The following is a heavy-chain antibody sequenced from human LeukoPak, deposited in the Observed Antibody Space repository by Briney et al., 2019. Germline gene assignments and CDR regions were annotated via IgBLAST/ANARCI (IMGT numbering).Heavy chain of an antibody. V-gene: IGHV1-69*04. Sequence: SVKVSCKASGGTFSSYAISWVRQAPGQGLEWMGRIIPILGIANYAQKFQGRVTITADKSTSTAYMELSSPRSEDTAVYYCARDSPADIVVVVASKYYYYGMDVWGQGTTVTVSS. J-gene: IGHJ6*02. CDR1: GGTFSSYA. CDR2: IIPILGIA. D-gene: IGHD2-15*01. CDR3: ARDSPADIVVVVASKYYYYGMDV.